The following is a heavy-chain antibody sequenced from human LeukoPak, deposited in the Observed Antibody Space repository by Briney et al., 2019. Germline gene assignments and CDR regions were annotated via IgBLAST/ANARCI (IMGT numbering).Heavy chain of an antibody. D-gene: IGHD3-3*01. V-gene: IGHV3-23*01. CDR2: ISGSGGST. CDR1: GFTFSIYA. J-gene: IGHJ4*02. Sequence: GGSLRLSCAASGFTFSIYAMSWVRQAPGKGLEWVSAISGSGGSTYYADSVKGRFTISRDNSKNTLYLQMNSLRAEDTAVYYCAKNLVRFLEGPPYYFDYWGQGTLVTVSS. CDR3: AKNLVRFLEGPPYYFDY.